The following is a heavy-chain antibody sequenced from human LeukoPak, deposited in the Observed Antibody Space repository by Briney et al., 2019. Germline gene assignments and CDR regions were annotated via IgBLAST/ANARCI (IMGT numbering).Heavy chain of an antibody. CDR3: AKPHFDD. J-gene: IGHJ4*02. CDR2: ISNSDGST. V-gene: IGHV3-23*01. Sequence: PGGSLRLSCAASGFIFSSYAMSWVRQAPGKGLEWVSTISNSDGSTYYADSVKGRFSISRDNAKNSLYLQMNSLRAGDTAVYYCAKPHFDDWGQGTLVTVSS. CDR1: GFIFSSYA.